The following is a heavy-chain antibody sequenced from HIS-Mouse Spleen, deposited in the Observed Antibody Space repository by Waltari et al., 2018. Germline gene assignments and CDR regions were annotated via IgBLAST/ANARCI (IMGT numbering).Heavy chain of an antibody. D-gene: IGHD6-13*01. Sequence: LQLQESRPRLVKPSATLSLTCTVSGGSISRSSYYWGWTRQPPGKGLEWIGSIYYSGSTYYNPSLKSRVTISVDTSKNQFSLKLSSVTAADTAVYYCAREIPYSSSWYDWYFDLWGRGTLVTVSS. V-gene: IGHV4-39*07. CDR3: AREIPYSSSWYDWYFDL. CDR2: IYYSGST. J-gene: IGHJ2*01. CDR1: GGSISRSSYY.